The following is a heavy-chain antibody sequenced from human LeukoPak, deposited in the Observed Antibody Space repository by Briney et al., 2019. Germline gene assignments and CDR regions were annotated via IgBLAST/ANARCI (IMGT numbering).Heavy chain of an antibody. V-gene: IGHV4-59*12. D-gene: IGHD1-26*01. Sequence: PSETLSLTCTVSGGSISSYYWSWIRQPPGKGLEWIGSIYHSGSTYYNPSLKSRVTISVDTSKNQFSLKLSSVTAADTAVYYCARVSFGSGRVDYWGQGTLVTVSS. CDR1: GGSISSYY. CDR2: IYHSGST. CDR3: ARVSFGSGRVDY. J-gene: IGHJ4*02.